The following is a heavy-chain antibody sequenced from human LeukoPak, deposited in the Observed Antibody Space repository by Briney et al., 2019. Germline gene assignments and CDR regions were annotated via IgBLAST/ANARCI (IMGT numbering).Heavy chain of an antibody. CDR3: ARGELRLYYYYGMDV. CDR2: SNHTGST. V-gene: IGHV4-34*01. CDR1: GGSFSGYS. J-gene: IGHJ6*02. Sequence: SETLSLTCAVYGGSFSGYSWSWIRQPPGKGLEWIGESNHTGSTNYNPSLKSRVTISVDRSKNQFSLKLRSVTAADTAVYYCARGELRLYYYYGMDVWGQGTTVTVSS. D-gene: IGHD3-16*01.